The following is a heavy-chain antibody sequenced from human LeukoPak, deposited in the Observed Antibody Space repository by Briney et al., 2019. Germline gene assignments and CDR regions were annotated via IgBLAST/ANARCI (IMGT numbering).Heavy chain of an antibody. J-gene: IGHJ4*02. CDR2: IYPGDSDT. CDR3: ARRVVGANSYYFDY. V-gene: IGHV5-51*01. D-gene: IGHD1-26*01. CDR1: GYSFTSYW. Sequence: AESLKISCKGSGYSFTSYWIGWVRQMPGKGLEWMGIIYPGDSDTRYSPSFQGQVTISSDNSISTAYLQWSSLKASDTAMYYCARRVVGANSYYFDYWGQGTLVTVSS.